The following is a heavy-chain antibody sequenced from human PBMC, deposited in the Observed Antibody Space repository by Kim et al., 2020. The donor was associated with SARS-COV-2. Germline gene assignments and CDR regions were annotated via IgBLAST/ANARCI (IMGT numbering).Heavy chain of an antibody. V-gene: IGHV3-30*01. D-gene: IGHD3-22*01. Sequence: GRFTISRDNAKNTLYLQRNSLRAEDTAVYYCARDSGRTTRLVVGITGFDYWGQGTLVTVSS. CDR3: ARDSGRTTRLVVGITGFDY. J-gene: IGHJ4*02.